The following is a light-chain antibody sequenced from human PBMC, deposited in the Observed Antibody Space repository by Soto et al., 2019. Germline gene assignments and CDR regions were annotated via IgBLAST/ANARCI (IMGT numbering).Light chain of an antibody. V-gene: IGKV3-20*01. CDR1: QSVSSSY. Sequence: EIVLTQSPGTLSLSPGERATLSCRASQSVSSSYLAWYQQKPGQASRLLIYGASSRATGIPDRCSGSGSGTDFTLTISRLEPEDCALYYCQQYGSSPLTFGGGTKVEIK. CDR2: GAS. J-gene: IGKJ4*01. CDR3: QQYGSSPLT.